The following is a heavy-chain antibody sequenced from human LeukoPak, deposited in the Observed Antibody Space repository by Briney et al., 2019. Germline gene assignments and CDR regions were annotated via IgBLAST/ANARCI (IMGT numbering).Heavy chain of an antibody. CDR2: INPSGGST. Sequence: ASVKVSCKASGYTFTSYYMHWVRQAPGQGLERMGIINPSGGSTSYAQKFQGRVTMTRDTSTSTVYMELSSLRSEDTAVYYCARVRPIYCSGGSCYSDYWGQGTLVTVSS. CDR3: ARVRPIYCSGGSCYSDY. J-gene: IGHJ4*02. CDR1: GYTFTSYY. D-gene: IGHD2-15*01. V-gene: IGHV1-46*01.